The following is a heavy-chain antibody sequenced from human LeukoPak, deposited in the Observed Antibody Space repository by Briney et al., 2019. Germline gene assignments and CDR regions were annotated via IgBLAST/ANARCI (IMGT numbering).Heavy chain of an antibody. CDR1: GFTFSSYW. D-gene: IGHD2-2*01. V-gene: IGHV3-74*01. J-gene: IGHJ4*02. Sequence: GGSLRLSCAASGFTFSSYWMHLVRQAPGKGLVWVSRSNSDGSSTSYADSVKGRFTISRDNAKNTLYLQMNSLRAEDTAVYYCAKSYCTTTKRYHVDYWGQGTLVTVSS. CDR3: AKSYCTTTKRYHVDY. CDR2: SNSDGSST.